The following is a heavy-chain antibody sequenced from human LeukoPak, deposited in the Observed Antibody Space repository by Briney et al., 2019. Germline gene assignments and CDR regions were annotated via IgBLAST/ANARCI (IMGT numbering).Heavy chain of an antibody. D-gene: IGHD3-3*01. V-gene: IGHV1-3*01. CDR2: INAGNDNT. CDR1: GYTFTSYA. CDR3: ARGLLGYYDFWSGHNWFDP. Sequence: AASVKVSCKASGYTFTSYAMHWVRQAPGQRLEWMGWINAGNDNTKYSQKFQGRVTITRDTSASTAYMELSSLRSEDTAVYYCARGLLGYYDFWSGHNWFDPWGQGTLVTVSS. J-gene: IGHJ5*02.